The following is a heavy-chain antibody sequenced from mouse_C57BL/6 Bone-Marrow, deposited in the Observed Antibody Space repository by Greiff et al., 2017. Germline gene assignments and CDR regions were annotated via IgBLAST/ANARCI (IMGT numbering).Heavy chain of an antibody. Sequence: EVKLVESGPELVKPGATVKISCKASGYSFTDYNMNWVKQSNGKSLEWIGVINPNYGTTSYNQKFKGKATLTVDQSSSTAYMQLNSLTSEDSAVYYCASDYHYYYAMDYWGQGTSVTVSS. CDR1: GYSFTDYN. D-gene: IGHD1-1*02. CDR3: ASDYHYYYAMDY. J-gene: IGHJ4*01. V-gene: IGHV1-39*01. CDR2: INPNYGTT.